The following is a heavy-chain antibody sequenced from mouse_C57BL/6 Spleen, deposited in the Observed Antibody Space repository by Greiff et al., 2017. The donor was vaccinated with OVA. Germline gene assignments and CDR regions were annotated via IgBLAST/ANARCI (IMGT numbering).Heavy chain of an antibody. J-gene: IGHJ1*03. CDR1: GFSLTSYG. D-gene: IGHD2-1*01. Sequence: QVQLQQSGPGLVQPSQSLSITCTVSGFSLTSYGVHWVRQSPGKGLEWLGVIWSGGSTDYNAAFISRLSISKDNSKSQVFFKMNSLQADDTAIYYCARNDGNYEYFDVWGTGTTVTVSS. V-gene: IGHV2-2*01. CDR3: ARNDGNYEYFDV. CDR2: IWSGGST.